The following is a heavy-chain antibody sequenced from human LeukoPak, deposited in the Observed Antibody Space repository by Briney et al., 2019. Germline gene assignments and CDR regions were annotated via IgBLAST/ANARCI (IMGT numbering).Heavy chain of an antibody. Sequence: PGGSLRLSCAASGFTFSSYWMSWVRQAPGKGLEWGANIKQNGSEKYYVDSVKGRFTISRDNAKNSLYLQMNSLRAEDTAVYYCARYGFLGHYMDVWGKGTTVTVSS. CDR3: ARYGFLGHYMDV. V-gene: IGHV3-7*01. CDR2: IKQNGSEK. CDR1: GFTFSSYW. D-gene: IGHD3-10*01. J-gene: IGHJ6*03.